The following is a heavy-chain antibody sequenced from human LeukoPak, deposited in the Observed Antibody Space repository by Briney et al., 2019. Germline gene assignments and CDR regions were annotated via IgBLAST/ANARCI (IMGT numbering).Heavy chain of an antibody. CDR3: ARHESSGGGPRGY. D-gene: IGHD3-16*01. Sequence: SQTLSLTCTVSGGSITSSSYYWGWVRQPPGKGLEWIASIDNSGSTYYNLSLKSRVTLSVNTSNNQFSLKLSSVTAADTAVYYCARHESSGGGPRGYWGQGTLVTVSS. V-gene: IGHV4-39*01. CDR1: GGSITSSSYY. J-gene: IGHJ4*02. CDR2: IDNSGST.